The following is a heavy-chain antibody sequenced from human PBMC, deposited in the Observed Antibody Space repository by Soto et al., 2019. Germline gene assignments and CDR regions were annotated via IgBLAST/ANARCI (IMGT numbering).Heavy chain of an antibody. V-gene: IGHV3-23*01. CDR1: GFTFSSYA. Sequence: EVHLLESGGGLVQPGGSLRLSCTASGFTFSSYAMTWVRQAPGRGLEGVSGITASGGRTFYADSVKGRFTISRDNSRSTLYLQMNSLRSEHTAVYYCAKDTRYADYVRWFDSWGQGTLVTVSS. J-gene: IGHJ5*01. CDR3: AKDTRYADYVRWFDS. D-gene: IGHD4-17*01. CDR2: ITASGGRT.